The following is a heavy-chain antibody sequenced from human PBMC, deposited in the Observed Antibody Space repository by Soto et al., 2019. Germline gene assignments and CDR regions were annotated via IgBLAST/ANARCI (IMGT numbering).Heavy chain of an antibody. D-gene: IGHD3-10*01. V-gene: IGHV3-15*07. Sequence: GGSLRLSCAASGFTFSNAWMNWVRQAPGKVLEWVGRIKSKTDGGTTDYAAPVKGRFTISRDDSKNTLYLQMTNMDPVDTATYYCARTSMVRGSSHAFDIWGQGTMVTVSS. CDR1: GFTFSNAW. J-gene: IGHJ3*02. CDR3: ARTSMVRGSSHAFDI. CDR2: IKSKTDGGTT.